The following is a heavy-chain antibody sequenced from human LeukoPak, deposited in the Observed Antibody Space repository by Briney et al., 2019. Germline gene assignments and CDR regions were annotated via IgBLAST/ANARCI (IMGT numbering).Heavy chain of an antibody. D-gene: IGHD3-16*02. V-gene: IGHV4-59*01. CDR1: GGSISSYY. CDR2: IYNSGST. Sequence: SETLSLTCTVSGGSISSYYWSWIRQPPGKGLEWIGYIYNSGSTNYNPSLKSRVTISVDTSKNQFSLRLSSVTAADTAVYYCARSNYVWGSYRSSWNYWGQGTLVTVSS. J-gene: IGHJ4*02. CDR3: ARSNYVWGSYRSSWNY.